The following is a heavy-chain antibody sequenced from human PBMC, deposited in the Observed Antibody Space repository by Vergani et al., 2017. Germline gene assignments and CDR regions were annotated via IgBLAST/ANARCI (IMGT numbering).Heavy chain of an antibody. J-gene: IGHJ4*02. CDR1: GVSIGSNSYY. CDR2: IYYSGST. D-gene: IGHD5-12*01. Sequence: QLQLQESGPGLVKPSETLSLTCTVSGVSIGSNSYYWSWIRQPPGKGLEWIGYIYYSGSTNYNPSLKSRVTISVDTSKNQFSLKLSSVTAADTAVYYCARGDSGYDTPFDYWGQGTLVTVSS. CDR3: ARGDSGYDTPFDY. V-gene: IGHV4-61*01.